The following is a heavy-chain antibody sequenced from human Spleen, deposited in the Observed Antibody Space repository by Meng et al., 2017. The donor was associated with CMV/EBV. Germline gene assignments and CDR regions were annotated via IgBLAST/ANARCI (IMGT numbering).Heavy chain of an antibody. CDR3: VRGHTYVDYYFYGLDV. CDR1: GFTFGDFG. J-gene: IGHJ6*02. D-gene: IGHD2-8*01. CDR2: IHGKGTSS. Sequence: GGPLRLSCVGSGFTFGDFGMGWVRQGPGKGLEWVSGIHGKGTSSGYSDSVRGRFSISRDNGKSTLYLQMNSLRVEDTAVYFCVRGHTYVDYYFYGLDVWGHGTTVTVSS. V-gene: IGHV3-20*04.